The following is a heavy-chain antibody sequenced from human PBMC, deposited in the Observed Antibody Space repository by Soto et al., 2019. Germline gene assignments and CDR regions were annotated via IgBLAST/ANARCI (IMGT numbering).Heavy chain of an antibody. CDR2: ISFDGSKK. CDR3: AKDRLVVIPTGNQGYLES. J-gene: IGHJ5*02. D-gene: IGHD2-21*01. V-gene: IGHV3-30*18. Sequence: VGSLRLSCASSVFSFSTYSMHCVRQSPGEWLEWVAVISFDGSKKDYADSVKGRFTISRDNSKKILSLQMNSVRSEDTAVYYCAKDRLVVIPTGNQGYLESWGQGTLVIVSS. CDR1: VFSFSTYS.